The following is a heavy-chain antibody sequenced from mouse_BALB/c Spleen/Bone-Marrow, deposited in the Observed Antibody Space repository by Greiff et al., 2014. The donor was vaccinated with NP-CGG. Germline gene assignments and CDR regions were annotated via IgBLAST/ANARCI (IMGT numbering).Heavy chain of an antibody. J-gene: IGHJ2*01. CDR3: ARRGGYDY. CDR1: GYTFTEYT. CDR2: INPNNGGT. D-gene: IGHD1-2*01. Sequence: VHVKQSGPELVKPGPSVKISCKTSGYTFTEYTMHWVKQSHGKSLEWIGSINPNNGGTSYNQKFKGKATLTVDKSSSTAYMELRSRTSEDSAVYYCARRGGYDYWGQGTTLTVSS. V-gene: IGHV1-22*01.